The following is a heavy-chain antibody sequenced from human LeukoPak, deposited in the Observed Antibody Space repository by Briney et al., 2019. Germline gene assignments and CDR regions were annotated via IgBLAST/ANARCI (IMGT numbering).Heavy chain of an antibody. D-gene: IGHD1-26*01. CDR3: ARDPYSGSYWFDP. V-gene: IGHV4-34*01. CDR1: GGSFSGYY. CDR2: INHSGST. Sequence: PSETLSLTCAVYGGSFSGYYWSWIRQPPGKGLEWIGGINHSGSTNYNPSLKSRVTISVDTSKNQFSLKLSSVTAADTAVYYCARDPYSGSYWFDPWGQGTLVTVSS. J-gene: IGHJ5*02.